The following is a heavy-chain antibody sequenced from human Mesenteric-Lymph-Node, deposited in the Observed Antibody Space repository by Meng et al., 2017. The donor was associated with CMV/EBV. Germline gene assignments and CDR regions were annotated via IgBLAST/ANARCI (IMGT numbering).Heavy chain of an antibody. J-gene: IGHJ3*02. CDR2: INSDGSST. V-gene: IGHV3-74*01. CDR3: ARDRSVVVPADRGAFDI. D-gene: IGHD2-2*01. Sequence: RGSLRLSCAASGFTFSSYWMHWVRQAPGKGLVWVSRINSDGSSTSYADSVKGRFTISRDNAKNTLYLQMNSLRAEDTAVYYCARDRSVVVPADRGAFDIWGQGTMVTVSS. CDR1: GFTFSSYW.